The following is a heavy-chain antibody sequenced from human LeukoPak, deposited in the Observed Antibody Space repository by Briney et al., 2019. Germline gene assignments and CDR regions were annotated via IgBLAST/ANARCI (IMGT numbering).Heavy chain of an antibody. D-gene: IGHD1-26*01. CDR2: IYTSGIT. CDR1: GFTVSSNF. Sequence: GRSLRLSCAVSGFTVSSNFMSWVRQAPGKGPEWVSVIYTSGITYYADSVRGRFTISRDNSKNILYLQMDSLTAEDTAAYYCAREDAGGTYSFDYWGQGTLVTVSS. V-gene: IGHV3-66*01. J-gene: IGHJ4*02. CDR3: AREDAGGTYSFDY.